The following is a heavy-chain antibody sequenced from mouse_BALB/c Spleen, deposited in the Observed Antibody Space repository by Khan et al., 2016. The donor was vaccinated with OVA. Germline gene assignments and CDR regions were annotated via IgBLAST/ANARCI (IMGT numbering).Heavy chain of an antibody. CDR1: GFSLSNYG. CDR3: AEACYDGAWLAY. CDR2: IWAGGST. J-gene: IGHJ3*01. D-gene: IGHD2-3*01. Sequence: QVQLQQSGPGLVAPSQTLSITCTVSGFSLSNYGVHWVRQPPGKGLEWLGVIWAGGSTNHNSALMSRLSISKDDSKSPVFLKKNSMQTDDTAVFCCAEACYDGAWLAYWGQGTLVTVSS. V-gene: IGHV2-9*02.